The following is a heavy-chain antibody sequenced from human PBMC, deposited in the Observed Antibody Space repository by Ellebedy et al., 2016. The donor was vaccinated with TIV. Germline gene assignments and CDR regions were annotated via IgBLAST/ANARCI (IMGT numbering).Heavy chain of an antibody. D-gene: IGHD5-18*01. V-gene: IGHV5-51*01. Sequence: GESLKISXKGSGYSFTSYWIGWVRQMPGKGLEWMGIIYPGDSDTRYSPSFQGQVTISADKSISTAYLQWSSLKASDTAMYYCARKGYKSGDAFDIWGQGTMVTVSS. CDR2: IYPGDSDT. CDR3: ARKGYKSGDAFDI. J-gene: IGHJ3*02. CDR1: GYSFTSYW.